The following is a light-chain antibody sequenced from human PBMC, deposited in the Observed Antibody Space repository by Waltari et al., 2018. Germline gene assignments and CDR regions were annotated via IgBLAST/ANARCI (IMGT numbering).Light chain of an antibody. CDR3: SSHTSSSTFV. CDR2: EVN. CDR1: SSDVGSYKY. V-gene: IGLV2-14*01. Sequence: QSALTQPASVSGSPGQSITISCTGSSSDVGSYKYVSWYQQHPGQVPKLIIYEVNRRPSGVSNLFSCTKSGNTASLTISELQAEDEAYYYCSSHTSSSTFVFGTGTKVDVL. J-gene: IGLJ1*01.